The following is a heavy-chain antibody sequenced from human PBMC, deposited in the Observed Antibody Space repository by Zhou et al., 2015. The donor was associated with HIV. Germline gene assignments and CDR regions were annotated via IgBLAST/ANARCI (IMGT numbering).Heavy chain of an antibody. CDR1: GGTFSSYA. V-gene: IGHV1-69*01. Sequence: QVQLVQSGAEVKKPGSSVKVSCKASGGTFSSYAISWVRQAPGQGLEWMGGIIPIFGTANYAQKFQGRVTITADESTSTAYMELSSLRSEDTAVYYCARDMRLENSNYAPRPLNWFDPWGQGTLVTVSS. D-gene: IGHD4-11*01. CDR2: IIPIFGTA. CDR3: ARDMRLENSNYAPRPLNWFDP. J-gene: IGHJ5*02.